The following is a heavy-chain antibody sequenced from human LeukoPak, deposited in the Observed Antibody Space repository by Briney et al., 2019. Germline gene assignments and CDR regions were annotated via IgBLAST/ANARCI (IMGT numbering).Heavy chain of an antibody. D-gene: IGHD2-2*01. CDR2: ISSSGSTI. CDR1: GFTFSSYE. Sequence: GGSLRLSCAASGFTFSSYEMNWVRQAPGKGLEWVSYISSSGSTIYYADSVKGRFTISRDNAKNSLYLQMNSLKSEDTAVYYCITEPPMDFFVVVSAWGQGTLVTVSS. V-gene: IGHV3-48*03. J-gene: IGHJ5*02. CDR3: ITEPPMDFFVVVSA.